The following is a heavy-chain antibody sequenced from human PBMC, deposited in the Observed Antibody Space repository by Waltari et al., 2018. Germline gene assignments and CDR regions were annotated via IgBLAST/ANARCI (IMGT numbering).Heavy chain of an antibody. CDR2: IYGSAIST. CDR3: ARETTYSGSYIRLDV. CDR1: GGSFSSSY. D-gene: IGHD3-22*01. Sequence: QLQLQESGPGLVKPSETLSVTCAVSGGSFSSSYWSWIRQAPGKGLEWIGYIYGSAISTNYNPSSKSRVTLSVDTSKNQLSLKLSFVTAADTAVYYCARETTYSGSYIRLDVWGPGVLVTVSS. V-gene: IGHV4-59*12. J-gene: IGHJ4*02.